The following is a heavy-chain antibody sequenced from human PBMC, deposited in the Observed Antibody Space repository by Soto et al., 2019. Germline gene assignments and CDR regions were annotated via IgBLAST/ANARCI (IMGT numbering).Heavy chain of an antibody. D-gene: IGHD2-15*01. V-gene: IGHV1-18*01. J-gene: IGHJ3*01. Sequence: QVQLVQSGAEVKKPGASVKVSCKASGYTFTSYGISWVRQAPGQGLEWMGWISAYNGNTNYAQKLQGRVTMTTDTSTSTAYMELRSLRSDDTAVYYCARDSIVVVVAATTYFDAFDLWGQGTMVTVSS. CDR1: GYTFTSYG. CDR2: ISAYNGNT. CDR3: ARDSIVVVVAATTYFDAFDL.